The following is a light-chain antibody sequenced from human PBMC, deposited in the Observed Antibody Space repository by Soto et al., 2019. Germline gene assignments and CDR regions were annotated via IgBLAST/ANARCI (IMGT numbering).Light chain of an antibody. Sequence: DIQMTQSPSTLSASVGDRVTLTCRASQSISTYLAWYQHKPGKAPQLLIYHASSLASGVPSRFSGDGSGTEFTRTISSLQPDDFATYYCQQYNRYSYTFGQGTRLEIK. J-gene: IGKJ2*01. V-gene: IGKV1-5*01. CDR2: HAS. CDR3: QQYNRYSYT. CDR1: QSISTY.